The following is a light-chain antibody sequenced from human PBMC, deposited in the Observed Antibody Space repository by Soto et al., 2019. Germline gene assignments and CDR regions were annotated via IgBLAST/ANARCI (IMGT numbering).Light chain of an antibody. Sequence: EIVLAQSPCIFSPSLRERSTLSYRASQSVSSYLAWYQQKPGQAPRLLIYDASNRATGIPARFSGSGSGTDFTLTISSLEPEDFAVYYCQQRSNWPPLTCGQGTRLEIK. CDR2: DAS. CDR3: QQRSNWPPLT. CDR1: QSVSSY. J-gene: IGKJ5*01. V-gene: IGKV3-11*01.